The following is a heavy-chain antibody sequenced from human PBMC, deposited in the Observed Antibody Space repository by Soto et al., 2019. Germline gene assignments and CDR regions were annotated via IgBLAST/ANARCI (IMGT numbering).Heavy chain of an antibody. J-gene: IGHJ4*02. CDR2: ISAYNGNT. CDR3: VREGEGGSEFHN. CDR1: GYTFTSYG. D-gene: IGHD1-26*01. V-gene: IGHV1-18*01. Sequence: QVQLVQSGAEVKKPGASVKVSCKASGYTFTSYGISWVRQAPGQGLEWMGWISAYNGNTNYAQKLQGRVNKTTDTSKKIADREQRSLRSDDTDVYYGVREGEGGSEFHNWGQGSLVTDST.